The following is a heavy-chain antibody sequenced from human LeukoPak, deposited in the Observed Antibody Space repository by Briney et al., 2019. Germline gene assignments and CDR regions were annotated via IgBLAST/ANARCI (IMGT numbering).Heavy chain of an antibody. Sequence: QTGGSLRLSCAASGFTFSSYGMHWVRQAPGKGLEWVAVIWYDGSNKYYADSVKGRFTISRDNSKNTLYLQMNSLRAEDTAVYYCARDAPILSAPTGFDPWGQGTLVTVSS. J-gene: IGHJ5*02. CDR3: ARDAPILSAPTGFDP. V-gene: IGHV3-33*01. CDR1: GFTFSSYG. CDR2: IWYDGSNK. D-gene: IGHD2-21*01.